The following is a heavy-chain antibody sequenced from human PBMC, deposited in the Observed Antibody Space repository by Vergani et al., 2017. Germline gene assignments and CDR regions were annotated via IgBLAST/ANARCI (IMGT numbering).Heavy chain of an antibody. V-gene: IGHV1-46*03. CDR2: INPSGGST. CDR1: GYTFTSYG. D-gene: IGHD1-26*01. CDR3: ARDRLGARGDY. Sequence: QVQLVQSGAEVKKPGASVKVSCKASGYTFTSYGISWVRQAPGQGLEWMGIINPSGGSTSYAQKFQGRVTMTRDTSTSTVYMELSSLRSEDTAVYYCARDRLGARGDYWGQGTLVTVSS. J-gene: IGHJ4*02.